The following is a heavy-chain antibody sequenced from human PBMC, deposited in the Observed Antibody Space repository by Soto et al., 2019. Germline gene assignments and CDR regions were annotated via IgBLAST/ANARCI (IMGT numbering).Heavy chain of an antibody. J-gene: IGHJ6*02. CDR3: ERDPVPAYGMDV. V-gene: IGHV3-21*01. Sequence: KPGGSLRLSCAASGFTFSSYSMNWVRQAPGKGLEWVSSISSSSSYIYYADSVKGRFTISGDNAKNSLYLQMNSLRAEDTAVYYCERDPVPAYGMDVWGQGTTVTVSS. CDR2: ISSSSSYI. CDR1: GFTFSSYS. D-gene: IGHD2-2*01.